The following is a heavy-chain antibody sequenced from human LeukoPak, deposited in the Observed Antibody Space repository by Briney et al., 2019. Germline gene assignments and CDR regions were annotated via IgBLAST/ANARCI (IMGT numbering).Heavy chain of an antibody. J-gene: IGHJ4*02. V-gene: IGHV1-18*01. CDR3: ARRQTGDHFDY. Sequence: ASVKVSCKASGYTFTNYGISWVRQAPGQGLEWMGWISAYNGDTNYAQKFQGRVTITRDTSASTAYMELSSLRSEDTAVYYCARRQTGDHFDYWGQGTLVTVSS. CDR1: GYTFTNYG. D-gene: IGHD7-27*01. CDR2: ISAYNGDT.